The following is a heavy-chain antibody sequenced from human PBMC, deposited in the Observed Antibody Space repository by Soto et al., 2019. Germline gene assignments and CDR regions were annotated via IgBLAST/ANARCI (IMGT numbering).Heavy chain of an antibody. J-gene: IGHJ4*02. D-gene: IGHD6-19*01. CDR3: TTGQTHYSSGWYGQYYQY. CDR1: GFTFSNAW. CDR2: IKSKTDGGTT. V-gene: IGHV3-15*01. Sequence: PGGSLRLSCAAAGFTFSNAWMSWVRQAPGKGLEWVGRIKSKTDGGTTDYAAPVKGRFTISRDDSKNTLYLQMNSLKTEDTAVYYCTTGQTHYSSGWYGQYYQYWGQGPLVTVPS.